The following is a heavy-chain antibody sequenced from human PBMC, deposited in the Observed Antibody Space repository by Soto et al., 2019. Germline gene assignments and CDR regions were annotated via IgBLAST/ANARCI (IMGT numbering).Heavy chain of an antibody. CDR3: AKDLREMATIRPDY. D-gene: IGHD5-12*01. CDR1: GFTFSSFG. CDR2: ISYDGIDK. Sequence: QVQLVESGGSVVQPGTSLRLSCAASGFTFSSFGIHWVRQAPGKGLEWVAVISYDGIDKNYGDSVKGRFTISRENSKNMVYLQMNSLRIEDTAVYHCAKDLREMATIRPDYWGQGIQVTVSS. V-gene: IGHV3-30*18. J-gene: IGHJ4*02.